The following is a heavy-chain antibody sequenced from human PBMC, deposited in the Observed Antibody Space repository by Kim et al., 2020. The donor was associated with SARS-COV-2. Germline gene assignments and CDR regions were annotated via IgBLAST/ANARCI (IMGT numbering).Heavy chain of an antibody. CDR2: IYYSGST. CDR3: ARRAISDSSGYLNHDAFDI. J-gene: IGHJ3*02. Sequence: SETLSLTCTVSGGSISSGGYYWSWIRQHPGKGLEWIGYIYYSGSTYYNPSLKSRVTISVDTSKNQFSLKLSSVTAADTAVYYCARRAISDSSGYLNHDAFDIWGQGTMVTVSS. D-gene: IGHD3-22*01. V-gene: IGHV4-31*03. CDR1: GGSISSGGYY.